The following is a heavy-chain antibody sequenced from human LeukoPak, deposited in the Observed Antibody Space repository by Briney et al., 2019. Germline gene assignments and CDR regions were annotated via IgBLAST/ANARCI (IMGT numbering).Heavy chain of an antibody. J-gene: IGHJ5*02. D-gene: IGHD3-10*01. CDR2: ITSSSSSI. Sequence: GGFLRLSCVASGFSFNDYSMNWVRQAPGKGLEWISYITSSSSSIYYADSVKGRFTISRDNAKNSLYLQMNSLRAEDTAVYYCARDLNGSGSSWGQGTLVTVSS. CDR1: GFSFNDYS. V-gene: IGHV3-48*04. CDR3: ARDLNGSGSS.